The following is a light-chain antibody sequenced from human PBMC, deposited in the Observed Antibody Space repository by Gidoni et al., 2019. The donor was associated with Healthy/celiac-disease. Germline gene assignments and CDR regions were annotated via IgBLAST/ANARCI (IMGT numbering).Light chain of an antibody. J-gene: IGKJ1*01. CDR3: MQALPQTGGT. Sequence: DIVMSQSPLSLPVTPGEPASTSCRSSQSLLHSNGYNYLDWYLQKPGQSPQLLIYLGSNRASGVPDRFSGSGSGTDFTLKISRVEAEDVGVYYCMQALPQTGGTFXQXTKVEIK. V-gene: IGKV2-28*01. CDR2: LGS. CDR1: QSLLHSNGYNY.